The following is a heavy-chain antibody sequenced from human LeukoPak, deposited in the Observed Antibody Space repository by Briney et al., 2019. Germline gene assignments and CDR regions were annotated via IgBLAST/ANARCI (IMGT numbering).Heavy chain of an antibody. V-gene: IGHV3-30*18. J-gene: IGHJ6*02. Sequence: GGSLRLSCAASGFTFSSYGMHWVRQAPGKGLEWVAVISYDGSNKYYADSVKGRFTISRDNSKKTLYLQMNSLRAEDTAVYYCAKDPLFGYDSYYYYGMDVWGQGTTVTVSS. D-gene: IGHD5-12*01. CDR1: GFTFSSYG. CDR3: AKDPLFGYDSYYYYGMDV. CDR2: ISYDGSNK.